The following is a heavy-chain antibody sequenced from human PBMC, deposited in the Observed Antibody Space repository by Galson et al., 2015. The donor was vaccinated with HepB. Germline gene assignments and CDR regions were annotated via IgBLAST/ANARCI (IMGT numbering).Heavy chain of an antibody. CDR3: ARTGSSTTILRNSWFDP. J-gene: IGHJ5*02. CDR1: GFTVSSNY. V-gene: IGHV3-53*01. Sequence: SLRLSCAASGFTVSSNYMSWVRQAPGKGLEWVSVIYSAGSTYYADSVKGRFTISRDNAKNSLFLQMNSLRVEDAAVYYCARTGSSTTILRNSWFDPWGQGILVTVSS. CDR2: IYSAGST. D-gene: IGHD2-2*01.